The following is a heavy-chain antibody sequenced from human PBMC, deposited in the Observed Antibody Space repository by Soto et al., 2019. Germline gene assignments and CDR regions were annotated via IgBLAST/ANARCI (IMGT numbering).Heavy chain of an antibody. V-gene: IGHV3-23*01. CDR3: AKEKSHVVVAATSFDF. Sequence: PGGSLRLSCAASGFSFSIYAMSWVRQAPGKGLEWVSGISGRGGSTFYADSVEGRFTISRDNSKNTLYLQMNSLRAEDTAVYYCAKEKSHVVVAATSFDFWGQGTLVTVSS. D-gene: IGHD2-15*01. CDR1: GFSFSIYA. CDR2: ISGRGGST. J-gene: IGHJ4*02.